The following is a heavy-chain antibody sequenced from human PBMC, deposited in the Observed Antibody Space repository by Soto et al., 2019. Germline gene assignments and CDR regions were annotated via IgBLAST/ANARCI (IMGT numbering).Heavy chain of an antibody. Sequence: QVQLGQSGAEVKKPGSSVKVSCKASGGTFSSYAISWVRQAPGQGLEWMGGIIPIFGTANYAQQFQGRVTITADDSPRTADIVPRRVRSADTAVYYCASRHYYDSSGYLLTRSYYYYGMDDCGQGTTVTVSS. CDR1: GGTFSSYA. CDR2: IIPIFGTA. D-gene: IGHD3-22*01. CDR3: ASRHYYDSSGYLLTRSYYYYGMDD. J-gene: IGHJ6*02. V-gene: IGHV1-69*01.